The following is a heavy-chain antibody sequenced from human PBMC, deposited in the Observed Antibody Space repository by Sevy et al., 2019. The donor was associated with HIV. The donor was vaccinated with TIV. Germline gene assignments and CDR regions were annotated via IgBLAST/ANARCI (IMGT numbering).Heavy chain of an antibody. D-gene: IGHD2-8*01. V-gene: IGHV3-33*01. Sequence: GGSLRLSCAVSGFTFSSYGMHWVRQAPGKGLEWVAGIWYDESNKYYADSVKGRFTISRDNSKNTLYLQMNSLRAEDTPVYYCARDGEYCTNGVCSWGLFDYWGQGTLVTVSS. CDR3: ARDGEYCTNGVCSWGLFDY. J-gene: IGHJ4*02. CDR1: GFTFSSYG. CDR2: IWYDESNK.